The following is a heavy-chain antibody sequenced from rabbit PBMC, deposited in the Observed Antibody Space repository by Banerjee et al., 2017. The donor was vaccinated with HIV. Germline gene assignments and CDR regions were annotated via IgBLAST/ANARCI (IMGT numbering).Heavy chain of an antibody. Sequence: QEQLVESGGGLVQPEGSLTLTCKASGFSLSNNYVMFWVRQAPGKGLEYIGYINDGGSAYYASWAKGRFTISKTSSTAVTLKMTTLTAADTATYFCARGGRNGGDGYDLWGPGTLVTVS. CDR2: INDGGSA. D-gene: IGHD5-1*01. J-gene: IGHJ4*01. CDR3: ARGGRNGGDGYDL. V-gene: IGHV1S45*01. CDR1: GFSLSNNYV.